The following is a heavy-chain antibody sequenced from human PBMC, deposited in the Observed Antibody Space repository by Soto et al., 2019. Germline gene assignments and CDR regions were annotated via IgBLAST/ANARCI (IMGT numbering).Heavy chain of an antibody. V-gene: IGHV1-69*13. CDR2: ILPVFHTP. J-gene: IGHJ4*02. Sequence: SVKVSGKSSGGTFNTFFMTWVRQAPGQGLEWMGGILPVFHTPNYAEKFKDRVTIIADESTTTVYMELSGLTSEDTAVYFCARALGGPYSRVFDSWGQANLVTASS. CDR1: GGTFNTFF. CDR3: ARALGGPYSRVFDS. D-gene: IGHD5-12*01.